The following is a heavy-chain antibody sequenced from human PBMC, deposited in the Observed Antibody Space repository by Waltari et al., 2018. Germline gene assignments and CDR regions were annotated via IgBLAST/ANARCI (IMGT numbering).Heavy chain of an antibody. D-gene: IGHD6-6*01. Sequence: QGQLVESGGGVVQPGGSLRLSCAASGFTFSSYGMHWVRQAPGKGLEWVAFIRYDGSNKYYADSVKGRFTISRDNSKNTLYLQMNSLRAEDTAVYYCAKGTPFTSSSLPLDYWGQGTLVTVSS. CDR2: IRYDGSNK. J-gene: IGHJ4*02. V-gene: IGHV3-30*02. CDR3: AKGTPFTSSSLPLDY. CDR1: GFTFSSYG.